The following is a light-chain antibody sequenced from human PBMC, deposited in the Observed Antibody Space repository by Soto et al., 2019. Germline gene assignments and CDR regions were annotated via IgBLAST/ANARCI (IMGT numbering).Light chain of an antibody. CDR3: SSYTSSSTWV. V-gene: IGLV2-14*01. CDR2: EVS. Sequence: QSALTQLASVSGSPGQSITISCTGTSSDFGGYNSVSWYQQHPGKAPKLIIYEVSNRPSGVSNRFSGSKSGNTAALTISGLQAEDEADYYCSSYTSSSTWVFGGGTKVTVL. J-gene: IGLJ3*02. CDR1: SSDFGGYNS.